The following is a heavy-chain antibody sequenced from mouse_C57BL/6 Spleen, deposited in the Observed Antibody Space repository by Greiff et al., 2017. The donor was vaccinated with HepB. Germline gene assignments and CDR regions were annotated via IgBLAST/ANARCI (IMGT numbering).Heavy chain of an antibody. CDR3: ARHYSNYVAWFAY. Sequence: VQLKESGAELVKPGASVKMSCKASGYTFTSYWITWVKQRPGQGLEWIGDIYPGSGSTNYNEKFKSKATLTVDTSSSTAYMQLSSLTSEDSAVYYCARHYSNYVAWFAYWGQGTLVTVSA. J-gene: IGHJ3*01. D-gene: IGHD2-5*01. CDR2: IYPGSGST. CDR1: GYTFTSYW. V-gene: IGHV1-55*01.